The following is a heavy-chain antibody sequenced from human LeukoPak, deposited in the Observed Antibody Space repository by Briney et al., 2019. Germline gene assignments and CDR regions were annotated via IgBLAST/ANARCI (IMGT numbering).Heavy chain of an antibody. Sequence: PGASLRLSCAASGFTFSSYAMSWVRQAPGKGLEWVSAISGSGGSTYYADSVKGRFTISRDNSKNTLYLQMNSLRAEDTAVYHCAKDGGYTPYYFDCWGQGTLVTVSS. D-gene: IGHD5-18*01. CDR2: ISGSGGST. V-gene: IGHV3-23*01. J-gene: IGHJ4*02. CDR1: GFTFSSYA. CDR3: AKDGGYTPYYFDC.